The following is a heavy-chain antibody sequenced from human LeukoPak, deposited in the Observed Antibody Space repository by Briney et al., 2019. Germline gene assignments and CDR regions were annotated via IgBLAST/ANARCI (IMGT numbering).Heavy chain of an antibody. CDR3: ARDRNFYGSGYVDY. V-gene: IGHV3-21*01. D-gene: IGHD3-10*01. CDR2: ITSSSSYI. CDR1: GFTFSTYN. J-gene: IGHJ4*02. Sequence: GRSLRLSCAASGFTFSTYNMNWVRQAPGKGLEWVSSITSSSSYIYYADSVKGRFTISRDNAKNSLYLQMNSLRAEDTAVYYCARDRNFYGSGYVDYWGQGTLVTVSS.